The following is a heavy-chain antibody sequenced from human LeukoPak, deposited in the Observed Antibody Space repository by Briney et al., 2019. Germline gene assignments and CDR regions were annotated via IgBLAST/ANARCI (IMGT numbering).Heavy chain of an antibody. CDR2: IWYDGSNK. CDR3: ARDPQEYDILTGYYPQNAFDI. V-gene: IGHV3-33*01. Sequence: GGSLRLSCAASGFTFSSYGMHWVRQAPGKGLEWAAVIWYDGSNKYYADSVKGRFTISRDNSKNTLYLQMNSLRAEDTAVYYCARDPQEYDILTGYYPQNAFDIWGQGTMVTVSS. J-gene: IGHJ3*02. CDR1: GFTFSSYG. D-gene: IGHD3-9*01.